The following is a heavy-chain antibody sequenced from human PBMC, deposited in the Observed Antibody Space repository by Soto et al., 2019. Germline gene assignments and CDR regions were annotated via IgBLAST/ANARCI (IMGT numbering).Heavy chain of an antibody. J-gene: IGHJ3*02. V-gene: IGHV1-69*10. CDR3: ASAHSTIRDYDSSYDAFDI. CDR2: IIPILGIA. D-gene: IGHD3-22*01. Sequence: ASVKVSCKASGGTFSSYAISWVRQAPGQGLEWMGGIIPILGIANYAQKFQGRVTITADKSTSTAYMELSSLRSEDTAVYYCASAHSTIRDYDSSYDAFDIWGQGTLVTVSS. CDR1: GGTFSSYA.